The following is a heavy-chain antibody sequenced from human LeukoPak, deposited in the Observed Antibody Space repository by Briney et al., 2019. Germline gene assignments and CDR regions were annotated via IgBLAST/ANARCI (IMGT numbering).Heavy chain of an antibody. J-gene: IGHJ1*01. CDR3: ARQTGSGLFILP. CDR1: GYSISSGYY. CDR2: IYHSGST. V-gene: IGHV4-38-2*02. Sequence: NPSETLSLTCTVSGYSISSGYYWGWIRQPPGKGLEWIGSIYHSGSTYYNASLKSQVSISIDTSKNQFSLRLTSVTAADTAVYYCARQTGSGLFILPGGQGTLVTVSS. D-gene: IGHD3/OR15-3a*01.